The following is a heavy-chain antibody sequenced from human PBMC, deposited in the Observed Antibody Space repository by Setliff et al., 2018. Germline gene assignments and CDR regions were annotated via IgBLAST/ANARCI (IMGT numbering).Heavy chain of an antibody. CDR3: ARVRSVAARLLDS. J-gene: IGHJ4*02. Sequence: PSETLSLTCAASGVTFSDYYWTWIRQPPGKGLEWIGEINHSGSTNYNPSLKSRVSISIDTSKNQFSLKLNSVTTADTAVYYCARVRSVAARLLDSWGQGTLVTVSS. CDR1: GVTFSDYY. V-gene: IGHV4-34*01. D-gene: IGHD6-6*01. CDR2: INHSGST.